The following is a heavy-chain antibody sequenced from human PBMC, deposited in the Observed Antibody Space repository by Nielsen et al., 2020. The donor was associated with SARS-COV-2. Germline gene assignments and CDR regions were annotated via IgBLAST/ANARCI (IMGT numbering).Heavy chain of an antibody. J-gene: IGHJ6*02. CDR3: ASLVVHYYYGMDV. D-gene: IGHD2-15*01. V-gene: IGHV3-9*01. Sequence: SLKISCAASGFTFDDYAMHWVRQAPGKGLEWVSGISWNSGSIGYADSVKGRFTISRDNAKNSLYLQMNSLRAEDTALYYCASLVVHYYYGMDVWGQGTTVTVSS. CDR1: GFTFDDYA. CDR2: ISWNSGSI.